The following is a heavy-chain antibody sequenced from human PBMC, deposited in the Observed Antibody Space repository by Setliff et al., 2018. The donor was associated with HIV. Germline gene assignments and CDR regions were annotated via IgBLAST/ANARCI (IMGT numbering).Heavy chain of an antibody. Sequence: ASVKVSCKASGYTFSNHTIHWVRQAPGKRPEWMGWLNAGYGNTKYSQKLQGRVTITRDISASTAYMELSSLRSEDTAVYYCARSGLVYDDVLTGPPTDYWGQGTQVTVS. D-gene: IGHD3-9*01. CDR3: ARSGLVYDDVLTGPPTDY. V-gene: IGHV1-3*01. CDR1: GYTFSNHT. J-gene: IGHJ4*02. CDR2: LNAGYGNT.